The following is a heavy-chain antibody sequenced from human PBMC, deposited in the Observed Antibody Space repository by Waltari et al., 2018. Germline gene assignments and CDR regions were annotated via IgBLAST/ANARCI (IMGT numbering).Heavy chain of an antibody. D-gene: IGHD2-2*02. CDR2: IYHSGST. CDR1: GYSISSGYY. J-gene: IGHJ6*03. V-gene: IGHV4-38-2*01. Sequence: QVQLQESGPGLVKPSETLSLTCAVSGYSISSGYYWGWIRQPPGKGLEWIGSIYHSGSTYYHPSLKSRVTISVNTSKPPFSLKLGSVTAADTAVYYCARGGGGCSSTSCYTGYYYYMDVWGKGTTVTVSS. CDR3: ARGGGGCSSTSCYTGYYYYMDV.